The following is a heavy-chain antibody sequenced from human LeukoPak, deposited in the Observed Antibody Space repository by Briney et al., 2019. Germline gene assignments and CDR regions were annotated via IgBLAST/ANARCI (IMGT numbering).Heavy chain of an antibody. CDR3: AKDLGADYGDYTFDY. J-gene: IGHJ4*02. D-gene: IGHD4-17*01. CDR2: IWYDGSNK. CDR1: GFTFSSYG. Sequence: GRSLRLSCAAPGFTFSSYGMHWVRQAPGKGLEWVAVIWYDGSNKYYADSVKGRFTISRDNSKNTLYLQMNSLRAEDTAVYYCAKDLGADYGDYTFDYWGQGTLVTVSS. V-gene: IGHV3-33*06.